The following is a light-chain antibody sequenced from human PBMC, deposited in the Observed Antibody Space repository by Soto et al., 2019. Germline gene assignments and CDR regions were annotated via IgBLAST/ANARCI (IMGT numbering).Light chain of an antibody. Sequence: DIQMTQSPSSLSASVGDRVTITCRASQGISSYLAWYQPKPGKVPKRLIYAASTLQSGVPSRFSGSGSGTDFKLPISSLKPEDVATYYFQKYYSAPETFGQGTKVEIK. J-gene: IGKJ1*01. CDR1: QGISSY. CDR2: AAS. V-gene: IGKV1-27*01. CDR3: QKYYSAPET.